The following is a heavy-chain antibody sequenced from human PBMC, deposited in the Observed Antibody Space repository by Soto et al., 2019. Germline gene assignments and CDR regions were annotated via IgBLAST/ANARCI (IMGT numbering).Heavy chain of an antibody. Sequence: EVQLVESGGGLVQPGGSLRLSCAASGFTFSSYWMHWVRQAPGKGLVWVSRINEDGSTINYADSVKGRFTISRDNAKNPLNLERNSVRAEEPGVYYCTRASGGRGGYWGQGTLVTVSS. CDR3: TRASGGRGGY. CDR1: GFTFSSYW. D-gene: IGHD3-16*01. J-gene: IGHJ4*02. V-gene: IGHV3-74*01. CDR2: INEDGSTI.